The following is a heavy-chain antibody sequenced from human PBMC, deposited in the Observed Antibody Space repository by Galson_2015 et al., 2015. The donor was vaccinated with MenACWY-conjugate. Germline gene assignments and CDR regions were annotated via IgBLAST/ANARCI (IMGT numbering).Heavy chain of an antibody. CDR2: ISSTSTTI. V-gene: IGHV3-48*02. J-gene: IGHJ5*02. CDR1: GFSFSGSW. D-gene: IGHD3-10*01. CDR3: ARDYGSGTYYMGWFDP. Sequence: SLRLSCAASGFSFSGSWMSWVRQAPGKGLEWVSYISSTSTTIYYADSVKGRFPISRDNAKNSLYLQMNSLRDEDTAVYYCARDYGSGTYYMGWFDPWGQGSLVTVSS.